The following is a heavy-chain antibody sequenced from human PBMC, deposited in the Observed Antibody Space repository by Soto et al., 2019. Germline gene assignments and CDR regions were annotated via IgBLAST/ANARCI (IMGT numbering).Heavy chain of an antibody. Sequence: ASVKVSCKASGYTSTGYAMHWLLQAPGQRLEWMGWINAGNGNTKYSQKFQGRVTITRDTSASTAYMELSSLRSEDTAVYYCARAVAVPADFDYWGRGTLVTVSS. D-gene: IGHD6-19*01. J-gene: IGHJ4*02. CDR1: GYTSTGYA. CDR3: ARAVAVPADFDY. CDR2: INAGNGNT. V-gene: IGHV1-3*01.